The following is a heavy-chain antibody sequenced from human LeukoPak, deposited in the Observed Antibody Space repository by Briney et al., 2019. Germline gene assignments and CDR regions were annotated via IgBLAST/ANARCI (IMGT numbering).Heavy chain of an antibody. V-gene: IGHV3-74*01. D-gene: IGHD1-20*01. CDR1: GFTFSTHW. Sequence: GGSLRHSCAASGFTFSTHWMHWVRQAPGKGLLWVSRINTAGSTTDYADSVKGRFTISRDNAKNTLYLQMNSLRAEDTAVYYCGRDLNWNQIAYWCQGSLVTVSS. J-gene: IGHJ4*02. CDR2: INTAGSTT. CDR3: GRDLNWNQIAY.